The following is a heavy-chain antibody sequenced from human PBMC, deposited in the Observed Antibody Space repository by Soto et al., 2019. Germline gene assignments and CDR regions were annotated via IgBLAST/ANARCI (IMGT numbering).Heavy chain of an antibody. D-gene: IGHD3-22*01. CDR2: IYYSGST. Sequence: SETLSLTCTFSGGSISSSSYYWGWIRQPPGKGLEWIGSIYYSGSTYYNPSLKSRVTISVDTSKNQFSLKLSSVTAADTAVYYCARLSGYYDSSGYYYAGYYYGMDVWGQGTTVT. CDR1: GGSISSSSYY. J-gene: IGHJ6*02. V-gene: IGHV4-39*01. CDR3: ARLSGYYDSSGYYYAGYYYGMDV.